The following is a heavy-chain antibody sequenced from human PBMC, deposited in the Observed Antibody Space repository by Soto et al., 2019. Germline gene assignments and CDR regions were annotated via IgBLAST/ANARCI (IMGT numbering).Heavy chain of an antibody. D-gene: IGHD1-1*01. CDR1: GGSISSYY. Sequence: PSETLSLTCTVSGGSISSYYWSWIRQPAGKGLEWVGRIYTSGSTNYNPRLKSRVTMSVDTSKNQFSLKLSSVTAADTAVYYCARCPVNGDFDYWGQGTLVTVSS. J-gene: IGHJ4*02. CDR2: IYTSGST. V-gene: IGHV4-4*07. CDR3: ARCPVNGDFDY.